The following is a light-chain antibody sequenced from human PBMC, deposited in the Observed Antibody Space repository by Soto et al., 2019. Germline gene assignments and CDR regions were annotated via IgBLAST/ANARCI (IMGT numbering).Light chain of an antibody. Sequence: EIVLTQSPGTLSLSPGERATLSCRASQSVSSSYLAWYQQKPGQAPRLLIYGASSRATAIPDRFSGSGSGTDLTLTISRLEPEDFAVYYCQQYGSSRITFGQGTRLEIK. CDR3: QQYGSSRIT. V-gene: IGKV3-20*01. CDR2: GAS. CDR1: QSVSSSY. J-gene: IGKJ5*01.